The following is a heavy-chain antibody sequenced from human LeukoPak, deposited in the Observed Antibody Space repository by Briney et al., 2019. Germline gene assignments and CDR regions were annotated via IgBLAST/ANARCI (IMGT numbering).Heavy chain of an antibody. CDR1: GVSMSNYY. CDR2: ISESGKT. D-gene: IGHD3-9*01. CDR3: ARSVLRYFDWPPYFDY. V-gene: IGHV4-59*01. Sequence: PSETLSLTCTVSGVSMSNYYWRWIRQPPGKGLEWIGCISESGKTNYNPSLRRRVTISVDKSKNQFSLKLSSVTAADTAVYYCARSVLRYFDWPPYFDYWGQGTLVTVSS. J-gene: IGHJ4*02.